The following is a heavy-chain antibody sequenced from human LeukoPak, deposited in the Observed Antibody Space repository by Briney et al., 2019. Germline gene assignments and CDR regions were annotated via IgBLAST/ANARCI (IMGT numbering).Heavy chain of an antibody. CDR3: ARDGYFDWLLPLYGMDV. D-gene: IGHD3-9*01. V-gene: IGHV3-33*01. J-gene: IGHJ6*02. CDR1: GFTFSSYG. Sequence: GGSLRLSCAASGFTFSSYGMHWVRQAPGKGLEWVAVIWYDGSNKYYADSVKGRFTISRDNSKNTLYLQMSSLRAEDTAVYYCARDGYFDWLLPLYGMDVWGQGTTVTVSS. CDR2: IWYDGSNK.